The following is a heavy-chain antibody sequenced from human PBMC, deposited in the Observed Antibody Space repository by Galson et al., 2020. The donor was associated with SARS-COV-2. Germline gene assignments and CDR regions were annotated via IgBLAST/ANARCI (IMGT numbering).Heavy chain of an antibody. J-gene: IGHJ4*02. CDR3: TTGRPTVAMVYSPVYY. CDR1: GFTFSNAW. CDR2: IKSKTDGGTT. Sequence: GGSLRLSCAASGFTFSNAWMSSVSQAPGKGLERVGRIKSKTDGGTTDYAAPVKGRFTISRDDSKNTLYLQMNSLKTEDTAVYYCTTGRPTVAMVYSPVYYWGQGTLVTVSS. V-gene: IGHV3-15*01. D-gene: IGHD5-18*01.